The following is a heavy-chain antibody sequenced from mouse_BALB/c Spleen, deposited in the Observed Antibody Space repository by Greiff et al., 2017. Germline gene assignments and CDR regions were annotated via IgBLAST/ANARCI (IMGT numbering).Heavy chain of an antibody. CDR1: GYTFTEYT. V-gene: IGHV1-18*01. CDR2: INPKNGGT. CDR3: ADGGNYGMDY. D-gene: IGHD2-1*01. Sequence: EVQLQQSGPELVKPGASVKISCKTSGYTFTEYTMHWVKQSHGKGLEWIGGINPKNGGTSYNQKFTGKATLTVDKSSSTAYMEHRSQTSEDSAVYYCADGGNYGMDYWGQGTTLTVSS. J-gene: IGHJ2*01.